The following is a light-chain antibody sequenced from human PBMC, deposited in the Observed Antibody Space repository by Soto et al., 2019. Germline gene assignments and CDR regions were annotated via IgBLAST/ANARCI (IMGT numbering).Light chain of an antibody. V-gene: IGKV3-11*01. CDR2: DAS. J-gene: IGKJ1*01. Sequence: IVLTQSPATLSLSPGERATIXCRASQSVISYLVRYQQKDGQAPRLLIYDASNRATGITARFSGSGCGKDFIITISRLEPEDFAVYYCQQYGSSGTFGQGTKVDIK. CDR3: QQYGSSGT. CDR1: QSVISY.